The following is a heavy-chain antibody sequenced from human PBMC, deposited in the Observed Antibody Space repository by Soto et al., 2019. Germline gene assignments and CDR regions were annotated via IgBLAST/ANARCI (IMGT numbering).Heavy chain of an antibody. J-gene: IGHJ4*02. CDR1: NFVFSVYS. CDR3: ARDKDQFDFWCGTLDS. D-gene: IGHD3-3*01. V-gene: IGHV3-30-3*01. CDR2: ISYDGGNK. Sequence: QLVESGGGVVQPERSLKLSCTASNFVFSVYSLHWVRQAPGKGLEWVALISYDGGNKYYADSVKGRFTISRDNSKNTLYLQMNSLRREDTAVYYWARDKDQFDFWCGTLDSWGQGTLVTVSS.